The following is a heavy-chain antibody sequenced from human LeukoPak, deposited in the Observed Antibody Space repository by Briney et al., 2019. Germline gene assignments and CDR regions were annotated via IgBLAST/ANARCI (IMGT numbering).Heavy chain of an antibody. Sequence: PGGSLRLSCAASGFTFSSYSMNWVRRAPGKGLEWVSYISSSSSTIYYADSVKGRFTISRDNAKNSLYLQMNSLRAEDTAVYYCARDDFPFYCSSTSCLTWFDYWGQGTLVTVSS. D-gene: IGHD2-2*01. CDR3: ARDDFPFYCSSTSCLTWFDY. V-gene: IGHV3-48*04. CDR1: GFTFSSYS. J-gene: IGHJ4*02. CDR2: ISSSSSTI.